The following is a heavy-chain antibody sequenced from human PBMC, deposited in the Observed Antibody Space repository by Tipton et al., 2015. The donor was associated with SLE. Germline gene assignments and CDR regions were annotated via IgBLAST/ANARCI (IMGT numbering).Heavy chain of an antibody. Sequence: TLSLTCTVSGYSISSGYYWGWIRQPPGKGLEWIGSIYHSGSTYYNPSLKSRVTISVDTSKNQFSLKLISVTAADTAVYYCARVEAGNWFDPWGQGTLVTVSS. CDR1: GYSISSGYY. D-gene: IGHD6-13*01. CDR3: ARVEAGNWFDP. V-gene: IGHV4-38-2*02. CDR2: IYHSGST. J-gene: IGHJ5*02.